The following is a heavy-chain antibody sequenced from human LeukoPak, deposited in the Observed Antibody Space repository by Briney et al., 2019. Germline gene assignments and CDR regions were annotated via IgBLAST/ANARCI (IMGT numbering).Heavy chain of an antibody. CDR2: IIPIFGIA. J-gene: IGHJ6*02. D-gene: IGHD6-19*01. CDR3: ARVEAVAGNRNTYYYYYGMDV. Sequence: SVKVSCRASGGTFSSYAISWVRQAPGQGLEWMGRIIPIFGIANYAQKFQGRVTITADKSTSTAYMELSSLRSEDTAVYYCARVEAVAGNRNTYYYYYGMDVWGQGTTVTVSS. V-gene: IGHV1-69*04. CDR1: GGTFSSYA.